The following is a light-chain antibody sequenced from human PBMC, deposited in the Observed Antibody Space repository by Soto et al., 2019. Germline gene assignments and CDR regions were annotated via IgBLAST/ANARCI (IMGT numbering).Light chain of an antibody. CDR1: SSDVGSYNL. J-gene: IGLJ1*01. CDR3: CSYAGSSTSYV. CDR2: EVS. V-gene: IGLV2-23*02. Sequence: QSALTQPASVSASPGQSITISCTGTSSDVGSYNLVSWYQQHPGKAPKLMIYEVSKRPSGVSNRFSGSKSGNTASLTISGLQAEDEADYYCCSYAGSSTSYVFGTGTKLTVL.